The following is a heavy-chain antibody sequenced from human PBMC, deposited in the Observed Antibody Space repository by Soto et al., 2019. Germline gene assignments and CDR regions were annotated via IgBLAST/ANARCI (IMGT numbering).Heavy chain of an antibody. CDR2: SIPIFGTA. CDR3: ARGGSLTREYFDF. Sequence: QVQLVQSGAEVKKPGSSVKVSCKASGGTFSSYASSWGRHTPGQGLVWMGGSIPIFGTANYAQKFQGRVKINADESTSPAYMELSSLRSEDTAVYYCARGGSLTREYFDFWGQATLVTVYS. CDR1: GGTFSSYA. J-gene: IGHJ4*02. V-gene: IGHV1-69*01. D-gene: IGHD3-16*02.